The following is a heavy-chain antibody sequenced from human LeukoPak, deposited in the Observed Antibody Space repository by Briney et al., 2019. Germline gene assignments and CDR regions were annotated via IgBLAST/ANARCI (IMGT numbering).Heavy chain of an antibody. V-gene: IGHV3-30*02. J-gene: IGHJ6*03. CDR1: GFTFSTYG. CDR3: ARDRFYGSGSYTYYYMDV. D-gene: IGHD3-10*01. Sequence: PGGSLRLSCAASGFTFSTYGMHWVRQSPGKGLEWVAFIRNDGTTLYYADSVRDRFTISRDNAKNSLYLQMNSLRAEDTAVYYCARDRFYGSGSYTYYYMDVWGKGTTVTISS. CDR2: IRNDGTTL.